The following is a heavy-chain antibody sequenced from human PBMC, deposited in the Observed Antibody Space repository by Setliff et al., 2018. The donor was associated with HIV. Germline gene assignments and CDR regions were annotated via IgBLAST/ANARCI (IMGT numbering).Heavy chain of an antibody. J-gene: IGHJ6*02. D-gene: IGHD3-16*01. V-gene: IGHV2-5*01. Sequence: KSGPTLVNPTQTLTLTCTFSGFSLPTSGGGVGWIRQPPGKALEWLAVIHWNDANHYSPSLKTRISVTKETSKNQMVLTMTNMDPVDTPTHYCVHRVVWGGLDVWGQGTTVTVSS. CDR2: IHWNDAN. CDR3: VHRVVWGGLDV. CDR1: GFSLPTSGGG.